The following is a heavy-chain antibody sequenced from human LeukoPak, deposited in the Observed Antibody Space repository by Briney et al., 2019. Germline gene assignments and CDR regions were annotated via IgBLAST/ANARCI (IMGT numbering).Heavy chain of an antibody. CDR2: ISWNSGSI. D-gene: IGHD5-18*01. J-gene: IGHJ6*03. CDR3: ARLKDELWPLYYYYMDV. Sequence: GGSLRLSCAASGFTFDDYAMHWVRQAPGKGLEWVSGISWNSGSIGYADSVKGRFTISRDNAKNSLYLQMNSLRAEDTALYYCARLKDELWPLYYYYMDVWGKGTTVTVSS. CDR1: GFTFDDYA. V-gene: IGHV3-9*01.